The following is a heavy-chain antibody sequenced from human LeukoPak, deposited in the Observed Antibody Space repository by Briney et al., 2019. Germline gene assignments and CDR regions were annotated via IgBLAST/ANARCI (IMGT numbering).Heavy chain of an antibody. Sequence: SGPTLVNPTQTLTLTCTFSGFSLSASGVGVGWIRQPPGKALEWLALIYWNDDKRYSPSLKSRLTISKDTSKNQVVLTMTNMDPVDTATYYCARSYSVYDYFNNWFDPWGQGTLVTVSS. CDR3: ARSYSVYDYFNNWFDP. V-gene: IGHV2-5*01. D-gene: IGHD5/OR15-5a*01. J-gene: IGHJ5*02. CDR1: GFSLSASGVG. CDR2: IYWNDDK.